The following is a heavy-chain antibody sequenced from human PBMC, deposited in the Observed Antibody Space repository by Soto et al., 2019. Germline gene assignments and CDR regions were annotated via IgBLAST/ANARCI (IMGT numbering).Heavy chain of an antibody. CDR3: AKEGEHSNGWANFDY. D-gene: IGHD6-19*01. CDR1: GFTFSSYA. V-gene: IGHV3-23*01. CDR2: ISGSGVST. J-gene: IGHJ4*02. Sequence: EVQLLESGGGLVQPGGSLRLSCAASGFTFSSYAMSWVRQAPGKGLEWVSAISGSGVSTYYADSVKGRFTISRDNSKNKLYLQMNSLRAEDKAVYYCAKEGEHSNGWANFDYWGQGTLVTVSS.